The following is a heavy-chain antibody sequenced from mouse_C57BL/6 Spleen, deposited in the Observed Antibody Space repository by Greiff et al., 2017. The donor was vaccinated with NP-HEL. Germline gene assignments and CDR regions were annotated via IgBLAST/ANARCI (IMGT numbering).Heavy chain of an antibody. CDR1: GYAFSSYW. V-gene: IGHV1-80*01. Sequence: VQVVESGAELVKPGASVKISCKASGYAFSSYWMNWVKQRPGKGLEWIGQIYPGDGDTNYNGKFKGKATLTADKSSSTAYMQLSSLTSEDSAVYFCARSGEGGFAYWGQGTLVTVSA. CDR2: IYPGDGDT. CDR3: ARSGEGGFAY. J-gene: IGHJ3*01. D-gene: IGHD3-1*01.